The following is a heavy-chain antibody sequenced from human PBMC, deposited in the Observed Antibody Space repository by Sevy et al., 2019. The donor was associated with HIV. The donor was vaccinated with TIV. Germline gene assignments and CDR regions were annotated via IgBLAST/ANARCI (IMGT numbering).Heavy chain of an antibody. CDR3: GRGYDFWSCYYTGDYYYYGMDV. CDR1: GFTFSSYS. Sequence: GGSLRLSCAASGFTFSSYSMNWVRQAPGKGLEWVSYISSSSSTIYYADSVKGRFTISRDNAKNSLYLQMNSLRDEHTAVYYCGRGYDFWSCYYTGDYYYYGMDVWGQGTTVTVSS. D-gene: IGHD3-3*01. CDR2: ISSSSSTI. J-gene: IGHJ6*02. V-gene: IGHV3-48*02.